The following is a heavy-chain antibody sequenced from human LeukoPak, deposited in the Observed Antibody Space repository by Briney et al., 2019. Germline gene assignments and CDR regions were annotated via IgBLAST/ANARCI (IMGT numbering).Heavy chain of an antibody. CDR1: GGTFSSYA. V-gene: IGHV1-2*02. CDR3: ARARGYCSGGSCYLRDY. CDR2: INPNSGGT. Sequence: ASVKVSCKASGGTFSSYAISWVRQAPGQGLEWMGWINPNSGGTNYAQKFQGRVTMTRDTSISTAYMELSRLRSDDTAVYYCARARGYCSGGSCYLRDYWGQGTLVTVSS. J-gene: IGHJ4*02. D-gene: IGHD2-15*01.